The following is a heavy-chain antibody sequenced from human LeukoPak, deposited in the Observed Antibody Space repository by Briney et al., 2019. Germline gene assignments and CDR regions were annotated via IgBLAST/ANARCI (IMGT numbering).Heavy chain of an antibody. CDR1: GYTFTSYS. V-gene: IGHV1-18*01. Sequence: ASVKVSCKASGYTFTSYSINWVRQAPGQGLEWMGWISTYNGNTNYAQKLQGRVTMTTDTSTSTAYMKLRSLRSDDTAVYYCAKDRWRDGSSSFDNWGQGTLVTVSS. CDR3: AKDRWRDGSSSFDN. D-gene: IGHD6-6*01. CDR2: ISTYNGNT. J-gene: IGHJ4*02.